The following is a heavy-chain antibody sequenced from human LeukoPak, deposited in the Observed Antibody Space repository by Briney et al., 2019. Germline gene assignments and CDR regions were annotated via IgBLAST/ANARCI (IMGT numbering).Heavy chain of an antibody. CDR3: AKDQQTRPNYGMDV. J-gene: IGHJ6*02. CDR1: GFTFDDYA. D-gene: IGHD6-6*01. V-gene: IGHV3-9*01. Sequence: GGSLKLSCAASGFTFDDYAMHWVRQAPGKGLEWVSGISWNSGSIGYADSVKGRFTISRDNAKNSLYLQMNSLRAEDTALYYCAKDQQTRPNYGMDVWGQGTTVTVSS. CDR2: ISWNSGSI.